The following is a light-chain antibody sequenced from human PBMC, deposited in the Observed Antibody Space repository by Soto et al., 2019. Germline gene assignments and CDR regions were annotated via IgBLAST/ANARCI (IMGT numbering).Light chain of an antibody. J-gene: IGLJ2*01. CDR1: SSDVGGYNF. CDR2: DVT. V-gene: IGLV2-8*01. Sequence: QSALTQPPSASGSPGQSVTISCTGTSSDVGGYNFVSWYQQHPGKAPKFMIYDVTERPSGVPDRFSGSKSGNTASLTVSGLQGEDEADYYCTSYAGSNIPVLFGGGTKLTVL. CDR3: TSYAGSNIPVL.